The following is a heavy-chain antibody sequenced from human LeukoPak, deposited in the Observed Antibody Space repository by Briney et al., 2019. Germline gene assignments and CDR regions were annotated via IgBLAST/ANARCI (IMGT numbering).Heavy chain of an antibody. CDR1: GFTFSSYA. D-gene: IGHD2-2*01. CDR3: AKDSREDIVVVPAAMLDWYFDL. Sequence: TGGSLRLSCAASGFTFSSYAMSWVRQAPGKGLEWVSAISGSGGSTYYADSVKGRFTISRDNSKNTLYLQMNSLRAEDTAVYYCAKDSREDIVVVPAAMLDWYFDLWGRGTLVTVSS. J-gene: IGHJ2*01. CDR2: ISGSGGST. V-gene: IGHV3-23*01.